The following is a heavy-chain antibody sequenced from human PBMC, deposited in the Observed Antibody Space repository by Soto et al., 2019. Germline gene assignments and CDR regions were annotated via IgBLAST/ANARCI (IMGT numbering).Heavy chain of an antibody. V-gene: IGHV3-48*01. D-gene: IGHD3-10*01. Sequence: GGSLRLSCAASGFTFSSYSMNWVRQAPGKGLEWVSYISSSSSTIYYEDSVKGRFTISRDNAKNSLYLQMNSLRAEDTAVYYCASLFSGFGMIWGQGTMVTVSS. CDR3: ASLFSGFGMI. J-gene: IGHJ3*02. CDR2: ISSSSSTI. CDR1: GFTFSSYS.